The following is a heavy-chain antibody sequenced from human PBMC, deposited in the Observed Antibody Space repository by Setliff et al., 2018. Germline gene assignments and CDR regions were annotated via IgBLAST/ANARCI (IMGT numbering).Heavy chain of an antibody. V-gene: IGHV4-59*01. CDR1: GGSISSYY. CDR3: ARDEGSSYFYGTDV. D-gene: IGHD6-13*01. J-gene: IGHJ6*02. CDR2: IYYSGST. Sequence: SETLSLTCTVSGGSISSYYWSWIRQPPGKGLEWIGYIYYSGSTNYNPSLKSRVTISVDTSKNQFSLKLSSVTAADTAVYYCARDEGSSYFYGTDVWGQGTTVTV.